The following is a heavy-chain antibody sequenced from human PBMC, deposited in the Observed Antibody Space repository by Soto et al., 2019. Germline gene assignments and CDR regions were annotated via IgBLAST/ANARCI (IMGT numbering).Heavy chain of an antibody. CDR1: GYTFTGYY. J-gene: IGHJ6*02. V-gene: IGHV1-2*02. CDR2: INPNSGGT. CDR3: ASPLGYCSGGSCDHYYYYYGMDV. D-gene: IGHD2-15*01. Sequence: ASVKVSCKASGYTFTGYYMHWVRQAPGRGLEWMGWINPNSGGTNYAQKFQGRVTMTRDTSISTAYMELSRLRSDDTAVYYCASPLGYCSGGSCDHYYYYYGMDVWGQGTTVTVSS.